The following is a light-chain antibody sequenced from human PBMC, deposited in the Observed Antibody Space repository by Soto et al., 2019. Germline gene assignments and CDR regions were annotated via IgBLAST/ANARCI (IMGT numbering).Light chain of an antibody. J-gene: IGKJ3*01. V-gene: IGKV3-11*01. CDR1: QGVSSY. CDR3: QQRSRWPLS. Sequence: EVVLTQSPAPLFLSPGERSTLSCMSMQGVSSYLAWYQQKPAQAPRLLSYDSSKSATGIPARFSGSGSGTDVTLTISSVEPEDFAVYYCQQRSRWPLSVGPGTKVDIK. CDR2: DSS.